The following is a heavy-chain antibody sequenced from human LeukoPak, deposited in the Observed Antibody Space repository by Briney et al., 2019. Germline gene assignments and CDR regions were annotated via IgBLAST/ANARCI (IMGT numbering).Heavy chain of an antibody. J-gene: IGHJ4*02. CDR2: IYSGGST. CDR1: GFTVSSNY. V-gene: IGHV3-66*02. CDR3: ARGLVEMATLDY. D-gene: IGHD5-24*01. Sequence: GGSLRLSCAASGFTVSSNYMSWVRQAPGKGLEWVSVIYSGGSTYYADSVKGRFTISRDNPKNTLYLQMNSLRAEDTAVYYCARGLVEMATLDYWGQGTLVTVSS.